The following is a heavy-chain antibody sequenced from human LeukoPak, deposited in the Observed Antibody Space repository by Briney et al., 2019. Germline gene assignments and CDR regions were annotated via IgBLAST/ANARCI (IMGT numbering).Heavy chain of an antibody. J-gene: IGHJ5*02. D-gene: IGHD6-19*01. CDR1: GFTFSSYA. CDR2: ITGTGATT. CDR3: AKDTYSSGWYDD. Sequence: PGGSLRLSCTASGFTFSSYAMSWVRQAPGKGLEWVSAITGTGATTYYADSVKGRFTISRDNSKNTLYLQMNSLRAEDTAVYYCAKDTYSSGWYDDWGQGTLVTVSS. V-gene: IGHV3-23*01.